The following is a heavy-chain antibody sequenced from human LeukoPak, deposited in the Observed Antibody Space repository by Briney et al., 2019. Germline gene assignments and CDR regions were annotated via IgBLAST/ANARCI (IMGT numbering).Heavy chain of an antibody. CDR1: GGSISSFY. CDR3: ARRLYSSGWYGGVFDY. CDR2: IYYSGST. Sequence: SETLSLTCTVSGGSISSFYWSWIRQPPGKELEWIGYIYYSGSTNYNPSLKSRVTISVDTSKNQFSLKLSSVTAADTAVYYCARRLYSSGWYGGVFDYWGQGTLVTVSS. J-gene: IGHJ4*02. D-gene: IGHD6-19*01. V-gene: IGHV4-59*12.